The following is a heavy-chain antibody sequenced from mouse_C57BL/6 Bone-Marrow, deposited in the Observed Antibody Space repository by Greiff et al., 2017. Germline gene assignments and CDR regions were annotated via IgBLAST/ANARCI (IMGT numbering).Heavy chain of an antibody. V-gene: IGHV2-2*01. Sequence: VKLMESGPGLVQPSQSLSITCTVSGFSLTSYGVHWVRQSPGKGLEWLGVLWRGGSTAYNAAFISRLSISKVNSKGQVFFKMNSLQADYTARYYCARRGCAYWGQGTLVTVSA. CDR2: LWRGGST. J-gene: IGHJ3*01. CDR1: GFSLTSYG. CDR3: ARRGCAY.